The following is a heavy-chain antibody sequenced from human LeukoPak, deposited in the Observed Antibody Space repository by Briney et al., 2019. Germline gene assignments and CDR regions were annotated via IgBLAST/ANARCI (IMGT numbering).Heavy chain of an antibody. J-gene: IGHJ6*03. CDR3: AREGAVAAGTPWAYYMDV. Sequence: GGSLRLSCAASGFTFSSYGMHWVRQAPGKGLEWVAVIWYDGSNKYYADSVKGRFTISRDNSKNTLYLQMNSLRAEDTAVYYCAREGAVAAGTPWAYYMDVWGKGTTVTVSS. CDR2: IWYDGSNK. D-gene: IGHD6-13*01. CDR1: GFTFSSYG. V-gene: IGHV3-33*01.